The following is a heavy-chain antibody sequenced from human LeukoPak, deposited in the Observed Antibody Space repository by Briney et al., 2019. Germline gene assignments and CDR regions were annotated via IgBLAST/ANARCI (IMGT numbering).Heavy chain of an antibody. CDR3: AKDRWVGATKAPFDY. CDR2: ISWNSGSI. D-gene: IGHD1-26*01. CDR1: GFTFDDYA. Sequence: QPGGSLRLSCAASGFTFDDYAMHWVRQAPGKGLEWVSGISWNSGSIGYADSVKGRFTISRDNAKNSLYLQMNSLRAEDTALYYCAKDRWVGATKAPFDYWGQGTLVTVSS. J-gene: IGHJ4*02. V-gene: IGHV3-9*01.